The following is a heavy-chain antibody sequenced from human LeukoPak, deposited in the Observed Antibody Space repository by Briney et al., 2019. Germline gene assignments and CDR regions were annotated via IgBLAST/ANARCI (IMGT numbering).Heavy chain of an antibody. D-gene: IGHD2-15*01. CDR1: GFTFSNYE. CDR3: ATGGACSGGSCYGYFDY. J-gene: IGHJ4*02. Sequence: PGGFLRLSCAASGFTFSNYEMNWVRQAPGKGLEWVSYISSRDSIIYYADYVKGRFTISRDNAKNSLYLQMNSLRAEDTAVYYCATGGACSGGSCYGYFDYWGQGTLVTVSS. V-gene: IGHV3-48*03. CDR2: ISSRDSII.